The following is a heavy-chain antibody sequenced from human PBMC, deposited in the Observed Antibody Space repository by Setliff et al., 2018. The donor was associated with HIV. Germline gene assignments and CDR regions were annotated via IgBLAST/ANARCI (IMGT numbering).Heavy chain of an antibody. Sequence: PGGSLRLSCAASGFSFSSLGMHWVRQSPGKGLEWVASISYDENNQYYADSVKGRFTISRDNSKNSFYLQMDSLRAEDTAIYYCAKDHFGGMVRGLIQYFFDYWGQGTLVTVSS. D-gene: IGHD3-10*01. CDR1: GFSFSSLG. CDR3: AKDHFGGMVRGLIQYFFDY. J-gene: IGHJ4*02. CDR2: ISYDENNQ. V-gene: IGHV3-30*18.